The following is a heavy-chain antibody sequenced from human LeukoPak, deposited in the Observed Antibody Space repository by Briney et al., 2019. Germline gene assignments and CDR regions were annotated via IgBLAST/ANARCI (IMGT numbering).Heavy chain of an antibody. J-gene: IGHJ4*02. CDR1: GYTFTSYG. D-gene: IGHD2-8*02. CDR3: ARDYQGVVYATTIWADFFDY. CDR2: ISAYNGNT. V-gene: IGHV1-18*01. Sequence: GASVMVSCKASGYTFTSYGISWVRQAPGQGLEWMGWISAYNGNTNYAQKLQGRVTMTTDTSTSTAYMELRSLRSDDTAVYYCARDYQGVVYATTIWADFFDYWGQGTLVTVSS.